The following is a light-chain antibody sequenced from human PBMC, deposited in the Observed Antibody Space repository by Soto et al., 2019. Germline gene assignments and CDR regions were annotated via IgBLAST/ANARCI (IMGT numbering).Light chain of an antibody. CDR3: QQYGSSPWT. J-gene: IGKJ1*01. V-gene: IGKV3-20*01. CDR1: QSVSNSY. Sequence: DIVLTQSPGTLSLSPRERPTLSCSVSQSVSNSYLAWYQQKPGQAPRLLIYGASSRATGIPDRFSGSGSGTDFTLTISRLEPEDFAVYYCQQYGSSPWTFGQGTKVDIK. CDR2: GAS.